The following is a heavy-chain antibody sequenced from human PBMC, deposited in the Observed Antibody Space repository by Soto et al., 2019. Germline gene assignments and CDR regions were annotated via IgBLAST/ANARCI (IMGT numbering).Heavy chain of an antibody. CDR2: IIPNNGGT. J-gene: IGHJ5*02. V-gene: IGHV1-2*02. CDR3: ARGTFDTSGNYFAGWFGP. Sequence: QVQLEQSGAEVKKPGASVKVSCKASAYIFTDYYIHWVRQAPGQGLEWMGWIIPNNGGTKYAQKFQDRVTMTRDTSITTAYMDLSTLRSDDAAVYYCARGTFDTSGNYFAGWFGPWGQGTLVTVAS. CDR1: AYIFTDYY. D-gene: IGHD3-22*01.